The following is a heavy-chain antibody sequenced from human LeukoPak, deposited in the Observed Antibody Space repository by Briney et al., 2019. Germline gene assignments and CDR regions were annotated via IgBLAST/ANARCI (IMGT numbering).Heavy chain of an antibody. CDR2: INWDGTVK. J-gene: IGHJ6*02. D-gene: IGHD4-23*01. CDR3: VREKRGPGNFDKYYGMDV. V-gene: IGHV3-9*01. CDR1: GFIFNNYA. Sequence: GGSLRLSCTTSGFIFNNYAMHWVRQPPGKGLEWVSNINWDGTVKAYADSLKGRFIISRDNAKNSLYLQMNSLTPEDTALYYCVREKRGPGNFDKYYGMDVWGQGTTITVSS.